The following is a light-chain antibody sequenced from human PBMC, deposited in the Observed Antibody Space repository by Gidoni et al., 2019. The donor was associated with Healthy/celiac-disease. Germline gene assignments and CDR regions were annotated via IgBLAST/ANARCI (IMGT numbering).Light chain of an antibody. CDR3: QQYGSSPRT. CDR1: QSVSSSY. V-gene: IGKV3-20*01. Sequence: EIVLTLSAGTLSLSPGERATLSCRASQSVSSSYLAWYQQKPGQAPRLLICGASSRATDIPDRFSGSGSGTDFTLTISRLEPEDFAVYYCQQYGSSPRTFGQGTKVEIK. CDR2: GAS. J-gene: IGKJ1*01.